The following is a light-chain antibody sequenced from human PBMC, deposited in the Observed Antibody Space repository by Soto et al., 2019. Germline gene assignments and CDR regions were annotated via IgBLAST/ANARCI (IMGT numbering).Light chain of an antibody. CDR1: NSDVGDSKY. J-gene: IGLJ3*02. V-gene: IGLV2-14*01. CDR2: EVT. Sequence: QSVLTQPASVSGSPGQSITISCTGTNSDVGDSKYVSWYQQHPGKAPKLIIYEVTNRPSGVSNRFSGSQSGNTASLTISGLQSEDEADYYCSSYTTSSTLFGGGTKLTVL. CDR3: SSYTTSSTL.